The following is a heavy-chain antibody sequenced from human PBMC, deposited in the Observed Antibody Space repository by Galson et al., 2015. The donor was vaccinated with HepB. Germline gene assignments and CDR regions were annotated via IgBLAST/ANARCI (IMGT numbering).Heavy chain of an antibody. CDR1: GFTFSSYS. CDR2: ISSSSSYI. D-gene: IGHD5-12*01. J-gene: IGHJ4*02. Sequence: SLRLSCAASGFTFSSYSMNWVRQAPGKGLEWVSSISSSSSYIYYADSVKGRFTISRDNAKNSLYLQMNSLRAEDTAVYYCARGGATAKGFDYWGQGTLVTVSS. V-gene: IGHV3-21*01. CDR3: ARGGATAKGFDY.